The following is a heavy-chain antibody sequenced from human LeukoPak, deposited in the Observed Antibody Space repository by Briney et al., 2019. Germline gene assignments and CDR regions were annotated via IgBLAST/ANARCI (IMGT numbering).Heavy chain of an antibody. V-gene: IGHV1-8*02. D-gene: IGHD3-3*01. CDR2: MNPNSGNT. CDR1: GYTFSNYD. Sequence: ASLKVSCKASGYTFSNYDINWVRQATGQGLEWMGWMNPNSGNTGYAQKFQGRVTMTRNTSISTAYMELSSLRSEDTAVYYCARGMSQKPFYDFWSGYFSSGDHGFDYWGQGTLVTVSS. J-gene: IGHJ4*02. CDR3: ARGMSQKPFYDFWSGYFSSGDHGFDY.